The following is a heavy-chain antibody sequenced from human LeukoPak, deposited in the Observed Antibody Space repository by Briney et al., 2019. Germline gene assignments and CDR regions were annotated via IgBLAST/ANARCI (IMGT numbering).Heavy chain of an antibody. Sequence: GASVKVSCKASGYTFTSYDINWVRQATGQGLEWMGWMNPNSGNTGYAQKFQGRVTMTRNTSRSTAYMELSSLRSEDTAVYYCARGQRQWLVYYYYYMDVWGKGTTVTVSS. CDR3: ARGQRQWLVYYYYYMDV. CDR1: GYTFTSYD. V-gene: IGHV1-8*01. CDR2: MNPNSGNT. J-gene: IGHJ6*03. D-gene: IGHD6-19*01.